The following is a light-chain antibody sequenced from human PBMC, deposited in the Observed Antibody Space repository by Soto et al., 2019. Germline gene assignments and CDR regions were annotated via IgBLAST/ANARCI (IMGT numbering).Light chain of an antibody. V-gene: IGKV1-39*01. CDR2: AAI. CDR3: QQTYSTPHT. CDR1: QTITTY. Sequence: DIQMTQSPSLLSASVGDRVTITCRASQTITTYLNWYQHKPGKAPKLLIYAAISLQSGVPSRLSGSGSGTDFTLTISSLQPEDFATYYCQQTYSTPHTFGQGTKVEIK. J-gene: IGKJ2*01.